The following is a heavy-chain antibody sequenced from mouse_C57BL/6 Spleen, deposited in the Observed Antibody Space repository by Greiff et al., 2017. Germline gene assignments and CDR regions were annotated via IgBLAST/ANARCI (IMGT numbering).Heavy chain of an antibody. CDR3: TREDYYGSSYYFDY. D-gene: IGHD1-1*01. J-gene: IGHJ2*01. CDR1: GYTFTDYE. CDR2: IDPETGGT. Sequence: QGQLQQSGAELVRPGASVTLSCKASGYTFTDYEMHWVKQTPVRGLEWIGAIDPETGGTAYNQKFKGKAILTADKSSSTAYMELRSLTSEDSAVYYCTREDYYGSSYYFDYWGQGTTLTVSS. V-gene: IGHV1-15*01.